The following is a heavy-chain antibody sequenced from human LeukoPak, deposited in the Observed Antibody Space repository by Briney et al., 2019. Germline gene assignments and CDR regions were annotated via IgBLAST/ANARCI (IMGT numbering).Heavy chain of an antibody. CDR1: GYTFTDYY. CDR3: ARWVAGQYYFDY. D-gene: IGHD6-19*01. V-gene: IGHV1-2*02. CDR2: INPNSGGT. Sequence: ASVKVSCKASGYTFTDYYIHWVRQAPGQGLEWMGCINPNSGGTNYAQKFQGRVTMSRYTSITTAYMELSRLRSDDTAVYYCARWVAGQYYFDYWGQGTLVTVSS. J-gene: IGHJ4*02.